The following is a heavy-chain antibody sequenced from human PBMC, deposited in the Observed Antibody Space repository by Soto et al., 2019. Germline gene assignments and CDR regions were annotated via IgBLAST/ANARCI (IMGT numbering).Heavy chain of an antibody. Sequence: EVQRVESGGGLLQPGGSLTLSCTASGFTFSNYWMHWVRQAPGKGLVWVSRTKSDGSGTSYTDSVKGRFTISRDNAYNTVYLQMSNLRAEDTAVDYCARGRFDYGPGRMDVWGKGPRSSSPQ. CDR1: GFTFSNYW. CDR2: TKSDGSGT. V-gene: IGHV3-74*01. D-gene: IGHD3-10*01. J-gene: IGHJ6*01. CDR3: ARGRFDYGPGRMDV.